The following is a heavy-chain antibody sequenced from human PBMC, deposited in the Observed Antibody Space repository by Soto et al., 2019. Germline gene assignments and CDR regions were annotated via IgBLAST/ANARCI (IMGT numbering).Heavy chain of an antibody. CDR1: GFSLSTSGVG. V-gene: IGHV2-5*02. Sequence: SGPTLVNPTQTLTLTRTFSGFSLSTSGVGVGWIRQPPGKALGWLALIFWDDDKRFSPSLKSRLTITKDTSENQVVLTMTNVDPVDTATYYCTHGNRYFQHWGQGTLVTVSS. J-gene: IGHJ1*01. CDR2: IFWDDDK. CDR3: THGNRYFQH.